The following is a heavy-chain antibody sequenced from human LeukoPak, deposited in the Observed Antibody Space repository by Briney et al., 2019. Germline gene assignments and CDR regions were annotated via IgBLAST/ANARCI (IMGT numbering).Heavy chain of an antibody. V-gene: IGHV1-8*01. Sequence: ASVKVSCKASGYTFTSYDINWVRQATGQGLEWMGWMNPNSGNTGYAQKFQGRVTMTRNTSIGTAYMELSSLRSEDTAVYYCARGSRTEYYYDSSGYYYACWGQGTLVTVSS. CDR2: MNPNSGNT. CDR1: GYTFTSYD. J-gene: IGHJ4*02. D-gene: IGHD3-22*01. CDR3: ARGSRTEYYYDSSGYYYAC.